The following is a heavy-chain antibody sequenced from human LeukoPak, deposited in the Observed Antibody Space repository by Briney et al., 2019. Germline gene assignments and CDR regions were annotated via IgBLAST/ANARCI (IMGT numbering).Heavy chain of an antibody. D-gene: IGHD3-9*01. CDR1: GFTFSNYA. J-gene: IGHJ4*02. CDR2: IRSKAYGGTT. Sequence: GGSLRLSCAASGFTFSNYAMNWVRQAPGKGLEWVGFIRSKAYGGTTEYAASVKGRFTISRDDSKSIAYLQMNSLKTEDTAVYYCTRGLVIGHFDYWGQGTLVTVSS. V-gene: IGHV3-49*04. CDR3: TRGLVIGHFDY.